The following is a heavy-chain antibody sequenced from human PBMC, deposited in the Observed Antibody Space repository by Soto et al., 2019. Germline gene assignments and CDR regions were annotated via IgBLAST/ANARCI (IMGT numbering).Heavy chain of an antibody. D-gene: IGHD2-2*01. Sequence: EVQLVEPGGGLVQPGRSLRLSCAASGFTFDDYAMHRVRQAPGQGLASVSGTSWHRGSIGHADSVKGRFTISRDNAKNSMYLQMNSLGAEDTALYYCAKGYCCSTCCYARLENNWFDPWGQGTLVTVSS. CDR2: TSWHRGSI. CDR1: GFTFDDYA. J-gene: IGHJ5*02. CDR3: AKGYCCSTCCYARLENNWFDP. V-gene: IGHV3-9*01.